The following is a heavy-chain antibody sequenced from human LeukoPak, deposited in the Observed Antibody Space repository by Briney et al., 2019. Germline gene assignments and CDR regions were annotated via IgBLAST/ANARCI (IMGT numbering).Heavy chain of an antibody. CDR2: IRSKAYGGTT. V-gene: IGHV3-49*04. D-gene: IGHD1-1*01. Sequence: GGSLRLSCAVSGITLSSYGMSWVRQAPGKGLEWVGFIRSKAYGGTTEYAASVKGRFTISRDDSKSIAYLQMNSLKTEDTAVYYCTRDRWASTAYDYWGQGTLVTVSS. CDR1: GITLSSYG. CDR3: TRDRWASTAYDY. J-gene: IGHJ4*02.